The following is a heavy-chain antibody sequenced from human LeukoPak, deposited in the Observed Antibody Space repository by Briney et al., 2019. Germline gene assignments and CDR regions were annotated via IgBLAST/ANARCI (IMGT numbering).Heavy chain of an antibody. Sequence: PSETLSLTCAVYGGFFSGYYWSWIRQPPGKGLEWIGEINHSGSTNYNPSLKSRVTISVDTSKNQFSLKLSSVTAADTAVYYCARGVGFSSSWYRYWGQGTLVTVSS. CDR3: ARGVGFSSSWYRY. V-gene: IGHV4-34*01. D-gene: IGHD6-13*01. CDR1: GGFFSGYY. J-gene: IGHJ4*02. CDR2: INHSGST.